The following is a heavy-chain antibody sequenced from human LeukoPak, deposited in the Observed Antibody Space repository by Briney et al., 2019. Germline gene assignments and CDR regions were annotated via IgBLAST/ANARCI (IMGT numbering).Heavy chain of an antibody. D-gene: IGHD6-13*01. CDR2: ISSSSSYI. CDR3: ATTGYSSRNY. V-gene: IGHV3-21*04. CDR1: GFTFSTYS. Sequence: GGSLRLSCAASGFTFSTYSMNWVRQAPGKGLEWASSISSSSSYIYYADSVQGRFTISRDNARNSLFLQMNSLRVEDTAVYYCATTGYSSRNYWGQGTLVTVSS. J-gene: IGHJ4*02.